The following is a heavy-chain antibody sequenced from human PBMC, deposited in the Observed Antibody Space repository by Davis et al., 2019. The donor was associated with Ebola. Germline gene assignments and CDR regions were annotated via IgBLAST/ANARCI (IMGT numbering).Heavy chain of an antibody. Sequence: MPSETLSPTCNVLGGSITSYYWSWIRQPPGKGLEWNGSIYYSGTTNYNPSLKSRVTISIDTSKNQFSLKLSSVTAADTAVYYCSGSGYVQRKYYYHYGMDVWGQGTTVTVSS. CDR2: IYYSGTT. V-gene: IGHV4-59*08. CDR1: GGSITSYY. J-gene: IGHJ6*02. D-gene: IGHD5-12*01. CDR3: SGSGYVQRKYYYHYGMDV.